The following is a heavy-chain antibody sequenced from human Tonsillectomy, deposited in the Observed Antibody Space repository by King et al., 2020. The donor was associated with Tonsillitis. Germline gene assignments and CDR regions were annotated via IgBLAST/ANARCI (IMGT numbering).Heavy chain of an antibody. J-gene: IGHJ2*01. CDR1: GFTFRNYD. Sequence: VQLVESGGGLVQPGGSLRLSCAASGFTFRNYDMHWVRHATGKGLVWVSGITWNSGSVDYADSVKGRFTISRDKARKTLYLKMDSMRVEDTAFYYCVEDYEDELNYWYFDLWGRGPPVTVPS. CDR3: VEDYEDELNYWYFDL. V-gene: IGHV3-9*01. D-gene: IGHD1-7*01. CDR2: ITWNSGSV.